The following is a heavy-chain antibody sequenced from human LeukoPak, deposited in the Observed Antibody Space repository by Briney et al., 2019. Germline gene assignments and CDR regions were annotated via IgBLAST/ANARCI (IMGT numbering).Heavy chain of an antibody. D-gene: IGHD3-22*01. V-gene: IGHV1-2*02. CDR1: GYTFTGYY. J-gene: IGHJ4*02. CDR2: INPNSGGT. CDR3: ARVSYDSSSYDDDLDY. Sequence: ASVRVSCKASGYTFTGYYIHWVRQAPGQGLEWMGWINPNSGGTNFAQKFRGRVAMTRDTSISTAYMELNRVRSDDTAVYFCARVSYDSSSYDDDLDYWGQGTLVTVSS.